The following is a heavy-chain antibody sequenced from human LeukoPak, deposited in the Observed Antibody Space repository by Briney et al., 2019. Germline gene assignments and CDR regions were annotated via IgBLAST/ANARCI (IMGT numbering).Heavy chain of an antibody. CDR3: ARDYSSGWYGYFQH. CDR1: GYTFTDYY. J-gene: IGHJ1*01. V-gene: IGHV1-69*05. D-gene: IGHD6-19*01. Sequence: SVKVSCKVSGYTFTDYYMHWVQQAPGKGLEWMGGIIPIFGTANYAQKFQGRVTITTDESTSTAYMELSSLRSEDTAVYYCARDYSSGWYGYFQHWGQGTLVTVSS. CDR2: IIPIFGTA.